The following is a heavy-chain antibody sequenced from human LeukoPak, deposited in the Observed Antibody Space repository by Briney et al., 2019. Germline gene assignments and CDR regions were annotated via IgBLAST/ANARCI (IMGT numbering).Heavy chain of an antibody. CDR3: VKGGHKLDIQTTHYYYGLDV. CDR2: VESDASRT. Sequence: GSLRLSCAASGFIFSTYGMHWVRQGPSRGLAHVSRVESDASRTTYADSVKGRFTISRDDAKNTMYLQMNSLRVEDTAVYYCVKGGHKLDIQTTHYYYGLDVWGQGTTVAVS. CDR1: GFIFSTYG. D-gene: IGHD5-12*01. V-gene: IGHV3-74*03. J-gene: IGHJ6*02.